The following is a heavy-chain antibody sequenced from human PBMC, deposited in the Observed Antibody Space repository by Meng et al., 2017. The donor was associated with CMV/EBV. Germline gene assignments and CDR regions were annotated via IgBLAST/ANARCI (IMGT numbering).Heavy chain of an antibody. CDR1: GFTFSSYS. Sequence: GGSLRLSCAASGFTFSSYSMNWVRQAPGKGLEWVSSISSSSSYIYYADSVKGRFTISRDNAKNSLYLQMNSLRAEDTAVYYCARGKHDSNYDFWRGYFYGMDVWGQGTTVTVSS. J-gene: IGHJ6*02. CDR2: ISSSSSYI. D-gene: IGHD3-3*01. V-gene: IGHV3-21*01. CDR3: ARGKHDSNYDFWRGYFYGMDV.